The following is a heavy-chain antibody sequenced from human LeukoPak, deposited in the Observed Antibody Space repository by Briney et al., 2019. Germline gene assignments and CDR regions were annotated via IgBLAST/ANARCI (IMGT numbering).Heavy chain of an antibody. D-gene: IGHD4-17*01. V-gene: IGHV3-21*06. CDR3: TRDITNGASPGDY. Sequence: VGSLRLSCTASGFTFSNYNMNWVRQAPGKGLEWVSSISSSSLYIYYTDSVKGRYTIFRDNAKDSVYLQMNSLRAEDTAVYYCTRDITNGASPGDYWGQGTLVTVSS. CDR2: ISSSSLYI. CDR1: GFTFSNYN. J-gene: IGHJ4*02.